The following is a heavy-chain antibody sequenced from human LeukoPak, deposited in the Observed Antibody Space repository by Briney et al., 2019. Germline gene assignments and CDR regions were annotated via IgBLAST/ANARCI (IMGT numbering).Heavy chain of an antibody. D-gene: IGHD3-10*01. V-gene: IGHV3-21*01. CDR2: ISSSSSYI. CDR1: RFTFSSYS. CDR3: ARGVGGFENWFDP. Sequence: PGGSLRLSCAASRFTFSSYSMNWVRQAPGKGLEWVSSISSSSSYIYYADSVKGRFTISRDNAKNSLYLQMNSLRAEDTAVYYCARGVGGFENWFDPWGQGTLVTVSS. J-gene: IGHJ5*02.